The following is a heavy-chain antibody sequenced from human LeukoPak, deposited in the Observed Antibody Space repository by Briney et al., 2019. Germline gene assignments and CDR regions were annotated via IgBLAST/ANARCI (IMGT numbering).Heavy chain of an antibody. CDR1: GGTFSSYA. CDR3: ARAIGYCSSTSCYTDSYYFDY. D-gene: IGHD2-2*02. V-gene: IGHV1-69*05. Sequence: SVKVSCKASGGTFSSYAISWVRQAPGQGLEWMGGIIPIFGTANYAQKFQGRVAITTDESTSTAYMELSSLRSEDTAVYYCARAIGYCSSTSCYTDSYYFDYWGQGTLVTVSS. CDR2: IIPIFGTA. J-gene: IGHJ4*02.